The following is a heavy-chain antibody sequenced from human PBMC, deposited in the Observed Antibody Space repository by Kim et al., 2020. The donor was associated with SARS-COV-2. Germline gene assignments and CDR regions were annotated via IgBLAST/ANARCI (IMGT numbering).Heavy chain of an antibody. D-gene: IGHD6-13*01. CDR3: AKDQEEAAGIVDLDY. J-gene: IGHJ4*02. Sequence: DSVKGRFTISRDNSKNTLYLQMNSLRAEDTAVYYCAKDQEEAAGIVDLDYWGQGTLVTVSS. V-gene: IGHV3-30*02.